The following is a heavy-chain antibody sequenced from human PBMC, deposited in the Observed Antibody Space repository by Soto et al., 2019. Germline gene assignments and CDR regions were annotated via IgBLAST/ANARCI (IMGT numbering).Heavy chain of an antibody. V-gene: IGHV4-34*01. Sequence: SETLSLTCAFYGGSFSAYYWSWIRQSPGKGLEWIGEIHHSGSTNYKPSLKSRVTISVDTSKNQFSLELRSVTAADTAVYYCASYGSGSYYNGYYFDYWGQGTLVTVSS. CDR1: GGSFSAYY. D-gene: IGHD3-10*01. J-gene: IGHJ4*02. CDR3: ASYGSGSYYNGYYFDY. CDR2: IHHSGST.